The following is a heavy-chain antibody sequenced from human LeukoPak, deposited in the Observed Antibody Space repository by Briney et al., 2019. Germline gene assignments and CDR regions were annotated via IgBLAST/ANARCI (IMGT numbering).Heavy chain of an antibody. Sequence: WASVKVSCKASGYIFTSYAMHWVRQAPGQRLEWMGWINAGNGNTKYSQKFQGRVTITRDTSASTAYMELSSLRSEDTAVYYCARVGYSSGWYLYYFDYWGQGTLVTVSS. V-gene: IGHV1-3*01. CDR1: GYIFTSYA. J-gene: IGHJ4*02. CDR2: INAGNGNT. D-gene: IGHD6-19*01. CDR3: ARVGYSSGWYLYYFDY.